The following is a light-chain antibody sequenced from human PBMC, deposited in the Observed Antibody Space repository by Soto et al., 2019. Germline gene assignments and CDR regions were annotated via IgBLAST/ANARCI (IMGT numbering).Light chain of an antibody. Sequence: QSALTQPASVSGSPGQSITVSCTGTSSDVGGYRYVSWYQQHPGKAPKLLIYEVNNWPSGVSHRFSGSKSGNTASLTISGLQTEDEADYYCSSYSSGAPWVFGGGTKLTVL. J-gene: IGLJ3*02. V-gene: IGLV2-14*01. CDR2: EVN. CDR1: SSDVGGYRY. CDR3: SSYSSGAPWV.